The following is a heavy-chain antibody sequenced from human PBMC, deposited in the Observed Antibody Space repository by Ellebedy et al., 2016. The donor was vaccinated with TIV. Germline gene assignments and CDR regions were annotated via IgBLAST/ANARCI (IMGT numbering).Heavy chain of an antibody. CDR1: GGSISSGDYY. CDR2: IYYSGST. D-gene: IGHD3-10*01. V-gene: IGHV4-30-4*02. CDR3: ARVRFGRTGFDY. J-gene: IGHJ4*02. Sequence: SETLSLTCTVSGGSISSGDYYWSWIRQPPGKGLEWIGYIYYSGSTYYNPSLKSRVTISVDTSKNQFSLKLSSVTAADTAVYYCARVRFGRTGFDYWGQGTLVTVSS.